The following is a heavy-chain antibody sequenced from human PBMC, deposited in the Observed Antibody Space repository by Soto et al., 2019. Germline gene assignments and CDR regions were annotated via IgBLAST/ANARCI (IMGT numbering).Heavy chain of an antibody. V-gene: IGHV1-18*01. CDR3: ARSESSASLLWFGEFHP. CDR2: ISAYNGNT. J-gene: IGHJ5*02. CDR1: GYTFTSYG. D-gene: IGHD3-10*01. Sequence: QVQLVQSGAEVKKPGASVKVSCKASGYTFTSYGISWVRQAPGQGLEWMGWISAYNGNTNYAQKLQGRVTMTTDTSTSTAYMELRSLRSDDTAVYYCARSESSASLLWFGEFHPWGQGTLVTVSS.